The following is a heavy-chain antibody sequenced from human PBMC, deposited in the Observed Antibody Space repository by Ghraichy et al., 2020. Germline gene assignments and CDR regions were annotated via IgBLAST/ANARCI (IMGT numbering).Heavy chain of an antibody. D-gene: IGHD2-15*01. CDR2: IGASGGST. Sequence: GSLRLSCAASGFTFSNYVISWVRQAPGKGLEWVSTIGASGGSTYYADSVKGRFTISRDNSKNTLYLQMDSLRAEDAAVYYCAKAWGYCSGGTCPSYNWFDPWGQGTRVTVSS. CDR3: AKAWGYCSGGTCPSYNWFDP. CDR1: GFTFSNYV. V-gene: IGHV3-23*01. J-gene: IGHJ5*02.